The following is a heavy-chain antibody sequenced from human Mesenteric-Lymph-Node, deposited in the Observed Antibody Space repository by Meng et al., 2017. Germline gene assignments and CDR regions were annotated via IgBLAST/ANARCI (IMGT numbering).Heavy chain of an antibody. CDR2: ISDSGGRT. V-gene: IGHV3-23*01. D-gene: IGHD5-18*01. CDR1: GFSFSNYA. J-gene: IGHJ4*02. Sequence: GESLKISCAASGFSFSNYAMKWVRQAPGQGLEWVSYISDSGGRTEYVDSVKGRFTISRDNSKNTLYLQMSSQRADDTAVYYCAKTRGGDTAAEYWGQGTLVTVSS. CDR3: AKTRGGDTAAEY.